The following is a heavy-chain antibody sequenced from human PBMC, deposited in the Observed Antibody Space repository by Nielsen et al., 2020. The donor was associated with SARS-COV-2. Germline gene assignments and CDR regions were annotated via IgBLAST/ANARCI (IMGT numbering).Heavy chain of an antibody. D-gene: IGHD4-17*01. Sequence: GESLMISCAASGFSFMRYAMSWVRQAPGKGLEWVSSIGAIDGSTNYAESLRGRFTISRDNSKNTLYLQINSLRAEDTAMYYCAKNPSRRDYGADYWGPGTLVTVSS. CDR2: IGAIDGST. J-gene: IGHJ4*02. V-gene: IGHV3-23*01. CDR3: AKNPSRRDYGADY. CDR1: GFSFMRYA.